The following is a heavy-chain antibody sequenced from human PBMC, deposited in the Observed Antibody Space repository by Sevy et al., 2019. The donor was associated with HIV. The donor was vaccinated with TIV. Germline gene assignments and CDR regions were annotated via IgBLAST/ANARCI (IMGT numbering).Heavy chain of an antibody. J-gene: IGHJ6*03. V-gene: IGHV3-23*01. CDR3: AKVQGGVIPYYYYYYMDV. D-gene: IGHD3-16*01. Sequence: GGSLRLSCAASGFTFSSYAMSWVRQAPGKGLEWVSAISGSGGSTYYADSVKGGFTISRDNSKNTVYLQMNSLRAEDTAVYYCAKVQGGVIPYYYYYYMDVWGKGTTVTVSS. CDR1: GFTFSSYA. CDR2: ISGSGGST.